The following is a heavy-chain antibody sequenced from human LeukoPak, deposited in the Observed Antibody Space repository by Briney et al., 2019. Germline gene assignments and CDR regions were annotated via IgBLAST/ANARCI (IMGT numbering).Heavy chain of an antibody. CDR3: AKRDTGYSSGWPYDY. J-gene: IGHJ4*02. CDR2: ISGSGGST. D-gene: IGHD6-19*01. Sequence: GGSLRLSCAASGFTFSSYAMRWVRQAPGKGLEWVSAISGSGGSTYYADSVKGRSTISRDNSKNTLYLQMNSLRAEDTAVYYCAKRDTGYSSGWPYDYWGQGTLVTVSS. CDR1: GFTFSSYA. V-gene: IGHV3-23*01.